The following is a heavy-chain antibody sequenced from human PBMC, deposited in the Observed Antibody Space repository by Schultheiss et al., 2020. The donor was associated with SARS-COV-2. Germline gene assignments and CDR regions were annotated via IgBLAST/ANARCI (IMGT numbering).Heavy chain of an antibody. CDR1: GFTFSSYS. CDR3: VRGSNDWYGIDY. D-gene: IGHD6-19*01. Sequence: GGSLRLSCAASGFTFSSYSMNWVRQAPGKGLEWVSYISSSSSYIYYADSVKGRFTISRDNAKNSLYLQMNSLRAEDTAVYYCVRGSNDWYGIDYWGQGTLVTVSS. V-gene: IGHV3-21*05. J-gene: IGHJ4*02. CDR2: ISSSSSYI.